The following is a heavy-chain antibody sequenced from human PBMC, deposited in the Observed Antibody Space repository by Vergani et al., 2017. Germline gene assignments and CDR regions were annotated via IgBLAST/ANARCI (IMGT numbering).Heavy chain of an antibody. CDR2: ISYDGSNK. D-gene: IGHD4-17*01. CDR3: AKDGLRDFDY. J-gene: IGHJ4*02. Sequence: QVQLVESGGGVVQPGRSLRLSCAASGFTFSTYGMHWVRQAPGKGLEGVAVISYDGSNKYYADSVKGRFTISRDNSKNTLYLQMNSLRAEDTAVYYCAKDGLRDFDYWGQGTLVTVSS. V-gene: IGHV3-30*18. CDR1: GFTFSTYG.